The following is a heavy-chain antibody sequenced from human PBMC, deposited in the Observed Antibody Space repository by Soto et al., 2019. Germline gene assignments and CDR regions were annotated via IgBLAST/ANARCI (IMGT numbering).Heavy chain of an antibody. V-gene: IGHV3-21*01. J-gene: IGHJ4*02. CDR1: GFTFSSYS. CDR3: ARAVTTLRPFDY. CDR2: ISSSSSYI. D-gene: IGHD4-17*01. Sequence: GGSLRLSCAASGFTFSSYSMNWVRQAPGKGLEWVSSISSSSSYIYYADSVKGRFTISRDNAKNSLYLQMNSLRAEDTAVYYCARAVTTLRPFDYWGQGTLVTVSS.